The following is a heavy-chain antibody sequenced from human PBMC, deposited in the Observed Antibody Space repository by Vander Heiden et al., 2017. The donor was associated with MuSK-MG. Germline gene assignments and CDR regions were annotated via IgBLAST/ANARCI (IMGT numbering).Heavy chain of an antibody. D-gene: IGHD6-19*01. CDR3: AIDAGQWLAHGAFDY. CDR2: IWYDGSNK. CDR1: GFTFSSYG. V-gene: IGHV3-33*01. Sequence: QVQLVESGGGVVQPGRSLRLSCAASGFTFSSYGMHWVRQAPGKGLEWVAVIWYDGSNKYYADSVKGRFTISRDNSKNTLYMQMNRLRAEDTAVYYCAIDAGQWLAHGAFDYWGQGTLVTVYS. J-gene: IGHJ4*02.